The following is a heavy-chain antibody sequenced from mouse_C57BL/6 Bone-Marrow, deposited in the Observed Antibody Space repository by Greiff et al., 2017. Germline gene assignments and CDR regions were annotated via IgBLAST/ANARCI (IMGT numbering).Heavy chain of an antibody. CDR3: ARQGRTGFAY. J-gene: IGHJ3*01. CDR1: GFTFRSYG. CDR2: ISSGGSYT. V-gene: IGHV5-6*02. D-gene: IGHD3-3*01. Sequence: EVKLVESGGDLVKPGGSLKLSCAASGFTFRSYGMSWVRQTPDKRLEWVATISSGGSYTYYPDSVKGRFTISRDNAKNTLYLQMSSLKSEDTVMYDCARQGRTGFAYWGQGTLVTVSA.